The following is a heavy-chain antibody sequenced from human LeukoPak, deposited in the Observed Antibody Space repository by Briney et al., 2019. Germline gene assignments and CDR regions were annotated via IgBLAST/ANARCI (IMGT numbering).Heavy chain of an antibody. V-gene: IGHV4-4*02. CDR1: GGSISSNNW. CDR3: ARGVSLRGYSYGYRLRRYYFDY. Sequence: KPSETLSLTCAVSGGSISSNNWWSWVRQPPGKGLEWIGEIYHSGNSNYNPSLKSRVTISVDKSNNQFSLKLSSVTAADTAVYYCARGVSLRGYSYGYRLRRYYFDYWGQGTLVTVSS. CDR2: IYHSGNS. J-gene: IGHJ4*02. D-gene: IGHD5-18*01.